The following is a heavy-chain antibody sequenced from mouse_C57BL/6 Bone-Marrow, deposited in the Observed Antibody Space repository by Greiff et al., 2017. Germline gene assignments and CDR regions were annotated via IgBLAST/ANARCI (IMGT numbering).Heavy chain of an antibody. CDR1: GYTFTSYW. V-gene: IGHV1-69*01. Sequence: VQLQQPGAELVMPGASVKLSCKASGYTFTSYWMHWVKQRPGQGLEWIGEIDPSDSYTNYNQKFKGKSTLTVDKSSSTAYMQLSSLTSEDSAVYYCARSNWVDAMDYWGQGNSVTVSS. CDR2: IDPSDSYT. J-gene: IGHJ4*01. D-gene: IGHD4-1*02. CDR3: ARSNWVDAMDY.